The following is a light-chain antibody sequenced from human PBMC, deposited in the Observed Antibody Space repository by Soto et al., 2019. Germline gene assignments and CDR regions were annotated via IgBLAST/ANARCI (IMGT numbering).Light chain of an antibody. Sequence: EIVLTQSPATLSLSPGERATLSCRASQSVSSYLAWYQQSPGQAPRLLIYDASNRATGIPARFSGSGSGTDFTLTISSLEPEDFAVYYCQQRSNWPTFGPGTKVDI. V-gene: IGKV3-11*01. CDR3: QQRSNWPT. CDR1: QSVSSY. CDR2: DAS. J-gene: IGKJ3*01.